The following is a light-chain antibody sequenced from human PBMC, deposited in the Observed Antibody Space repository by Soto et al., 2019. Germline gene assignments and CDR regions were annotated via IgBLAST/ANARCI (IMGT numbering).Light chain of an antibody. CDR2: EVT. Sequence: QSVLTQPASVSGSPGQSIAISCTGTRSDVGAYNYVSWYQQHPGKAPKLMISEVTNRPSGVSDRFSGSKSGNTASLTISGLQAEDEADYYCQSYDNSLSGNYVFGSGTRSPS. V-gene: IGLV2-14*01. J-gene: IGLJ1*01. CDR1: RSDVGAYNY. CDR3: QSYDNSLSGNYV.